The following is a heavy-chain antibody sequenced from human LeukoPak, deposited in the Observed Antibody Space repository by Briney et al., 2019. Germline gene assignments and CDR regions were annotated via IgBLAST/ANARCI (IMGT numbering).Heavy chain of an antibody. D-gene: IGHD3-22*01. V-gene: IGHV3-48*03. Sequence: SGGSLRLSCAASGFTFSSYEMNWVRQAPGKGLEWVSYISSSGSTIYYADSVKGRFTISRDNAKNSLYLQMNSLRAEDTAVYYCAREMAGYSYGLGVYYDSSPPGLDYWGQGTLVTVSS. CDR1: GFTFSSYE. CDR2: ISSSGSTI. CDR3: AREMAGYSYGLGVYYDSSPPGLDY. J-gene: IGHJ4*02.